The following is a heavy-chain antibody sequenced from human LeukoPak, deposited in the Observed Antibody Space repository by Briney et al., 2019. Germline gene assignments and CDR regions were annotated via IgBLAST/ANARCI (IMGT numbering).Heavy chain of an antibody. CDR3: AGPGYSSGRGWFDP. CDR2: INPSGGST. D-gene: IGHD6-19*01. V-gene: IGHV1-46*01. Sequence: ASVKVSCKASGYTFTSYYMHWVRQAPGQGLEWMGIINPSGGSTSYAQKFQGRVTITADKSTSTAYMELSSLRSEDTAVYYCAGPGYSSGRGWFDPWGQGTLVTVSS. CDR1: GYTFTSYY. J-gene: IGHJ5*02.